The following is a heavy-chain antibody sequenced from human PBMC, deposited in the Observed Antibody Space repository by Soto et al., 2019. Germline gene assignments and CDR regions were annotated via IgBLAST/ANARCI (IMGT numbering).Heavy chain of an antibody. V-gene: IGHV1-69*01. Sequence: QVQLVQSGAEVKKPGSSVEVSCKASGGTCSSYAISWVRQSPGQGLELLGGIIPIFGTANYAQKFQGRVTITADESTSTAYMELSSLRSEDTDVYYCAVWTARRFDYWGQGTLVTVSS. CDR2: IIPIFGTA. J-gene: IGHJ4*02. CDR1: GGTCSSYA. CDR3: AVWTARRFDY. D-gene: IGHD6-6*01.